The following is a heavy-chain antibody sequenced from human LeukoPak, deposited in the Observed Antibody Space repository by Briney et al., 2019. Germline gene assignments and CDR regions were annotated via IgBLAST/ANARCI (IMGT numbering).Heavy chain of an antibody. V-gene: IGHV4-59*08. Sequence: SQTLSLTCTVSGGSIGTYYWSWIRQSPGQGLEWIGYIYVTGTRYNPYLQSRVTISVDRSRNQFFLKMSSVTAADTAVYYCARHIGGGIEDMDVWGKGTKVIVSS. D-gene: IGHD3-16*02. J-gene: IGHJ6*03. CDR1: GGSIGTYY. CDR3: ARHIGGGIEDMDV. CDR2: IYVTGT.